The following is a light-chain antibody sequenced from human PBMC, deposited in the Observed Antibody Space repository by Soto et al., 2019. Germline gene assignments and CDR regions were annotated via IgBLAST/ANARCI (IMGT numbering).Light chain of an antibody. CDR3: QQYNKWPLT. CDR2: AAS. V-gene: IGKV3-15*01. J-gene: IGKJ4*01. Sequence: EIVMTQSPATLSVSPGERATLSCRASQSVSGNLAWYQQKPGQAPSLLIYAASTRATGISARFSGSGSGTDFTLTISSLQSAEFAIYYCQQYNKWPLTFGGGTKVEIK. CDR1: QSVSGN.